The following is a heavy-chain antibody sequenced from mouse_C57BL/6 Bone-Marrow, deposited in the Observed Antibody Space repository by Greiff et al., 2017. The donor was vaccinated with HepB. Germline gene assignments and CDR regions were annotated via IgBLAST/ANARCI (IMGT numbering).Heavy chain of an antibody. V-gene: IGHV3-6*01. CDR1: GYSITSGYY. J-gene: IGHJ4*01. CDR2: ISYDGSN. D-gene: IGHD2-3*01. Sequence: EVQRVESGPGLVKPSQSLSLTCSVTGYSITSGYYWNWIRQFPGNKLEWMGYISYDGSNNYNPSLKNRISITRDTSKNQFFLKLNSVTTEDTATYYCARGEVYDGYYDYAMDYWGQGTSVTVSS. CDR3: ARGEVYDGYYDYAMDY.